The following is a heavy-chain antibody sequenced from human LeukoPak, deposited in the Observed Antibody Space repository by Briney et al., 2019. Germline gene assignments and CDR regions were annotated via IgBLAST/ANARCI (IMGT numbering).Heavy chain of an antibody. CDR3: ARAGKRDIVVVPAAHDY. CDR2: IRSKGYGGTP. Sequence: GGSLRLSCTASGFTFGDYAMSWVRQAPGKGLEWVGFIRSKGYGGTPGYAASVRGRFTVSRDDSKGIAYLQMSSLKTEETAVFYCARAGKRDIVVVPAAHDYWGQGTRVTVSS. V-gene: IGHV3-49*04. D-gene: IGHD2-2*01. CDR1: GFTFGDYA. J-gene: IGHJ4*02.